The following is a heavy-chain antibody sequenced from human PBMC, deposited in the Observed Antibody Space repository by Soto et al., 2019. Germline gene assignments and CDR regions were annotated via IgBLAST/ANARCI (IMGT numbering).Heavy chain of an antibody. CDR2: LSYDGSRK. CDR1: GFTFSSYG. Sequence: SLRLSCAASGFTFSSYGMHWVRQAPGKGLEWVAHLSYDGSRKHYADSVKGRFTISRDNSENTLYLQMNSLRTEDTAVYYCSKDSYYHDSSGYYIFDYWGQGTLVTVSS. J-gene: IGHJ4*02. D-gene: IGHD3-22*01. V-gene: IGHV3-30*18. CDR3: SKDSYYHDSSGYYIFDY.